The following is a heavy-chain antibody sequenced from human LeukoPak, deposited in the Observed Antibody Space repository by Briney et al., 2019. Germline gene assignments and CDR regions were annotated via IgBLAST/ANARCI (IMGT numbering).Heavy chain of an antibody. V-gene: IGHV4-59*01. Sequence: PSETLSLTCTVSGGSISSYYWSWIRQPPGKGLEWIGYIYYSGSTNYNPSLKSRVTISVDTSKNQFSLKLSSVTAADTAVYYCARANSSGWSYYYYGMDVWGQGTTVIVSS. CDR1: GGSISSYY. D-gene: IGHD6-19*01. CDR3: ARANSSGWSYYYYGMDV. CDR2: IYYSGST. J-gene: IGHJ6*02.